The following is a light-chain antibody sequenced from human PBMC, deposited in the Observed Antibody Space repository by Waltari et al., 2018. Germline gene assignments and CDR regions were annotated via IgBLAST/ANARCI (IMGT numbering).Light chain of an antibody. V-gene: IGLV3-21*03. CDR2: DDS. Sequence: SYVLTQPPSVSVAPGKTARITCGGNNIGSKSVHWYQQKPGQAPVLVVDDDSARPSGIPERFCGSNSGNTATLTISRVEAGDEADYYCQVWDNSSDHVVFGGGTNLTVL. CDR1: NIGSKS. J-gene: IGLJ2*01. CDR3: QVWDNSSDHVV.